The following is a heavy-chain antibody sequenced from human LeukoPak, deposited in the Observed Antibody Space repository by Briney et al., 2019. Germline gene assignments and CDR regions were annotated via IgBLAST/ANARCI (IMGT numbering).Heavy chain of an antibody. D-gene: IGHD4-17*01. J-gene: IGHJ4*02. Sequence: GGSLRLSCAASGFTFNTYAMHWVRQAPGKGLEWVAVIWSDSTNKYYADSVRGRFTISRDNSKNTLYLQMSSLRAEDTAMYYCAGDRLTTVTTFHFDYWGQGTLVTVSS. CDR1: GFTFNTYA. CDR2: IWSDSTNK. V-gene: IGHV3-33*01. CDR3: AGDRLTTVTTFHFDY.